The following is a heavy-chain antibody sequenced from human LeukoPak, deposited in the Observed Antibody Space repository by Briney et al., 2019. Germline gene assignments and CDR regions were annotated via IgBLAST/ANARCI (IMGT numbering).Heavy chain of an antibody. CDR1: GGSISSYY. CDR2: INHSGST. D-gene: IGHD6-19*01. Sequence: SETLSLTCTVSGGSISSYYWSWIRQPPGKGLEWIGEINHSGSTNYNPSLKSRVTISVDTSKNQFSLKLSSVTAADTAVYYCARGRRYSSGWYDIWGQGTMVTVSS. CDR3: ARGRRYSSGWYDI. V-gene: IGHV4-34*01. J-gene: IGHJ3*02.